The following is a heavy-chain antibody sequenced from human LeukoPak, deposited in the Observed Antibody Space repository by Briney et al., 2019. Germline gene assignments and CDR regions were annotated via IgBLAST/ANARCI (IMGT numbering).Heavy chain of an antibody. J-gene: IGHJ4*02. CDR3: ARAGFCSTTTCYSPFDY. D-gene: IGHD2-2*01. V-gene: IGHV3-23*01. Sequence: GGSLRLSCAAPGFTFSNYAMTWVRQAPGKGLEWVSGITDTGFATFYADSVRGRFTISRDNSRNTLYLQMDSLRAEDTAVYYCARAGFCSTTTCYSPFDYWGQGTRVTVSS. CDR2: ITDTGFAT. CDR1: GFTFSNYA.